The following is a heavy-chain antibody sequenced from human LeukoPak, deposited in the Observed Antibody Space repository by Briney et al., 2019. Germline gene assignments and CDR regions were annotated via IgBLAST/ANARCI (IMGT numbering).Heavy chain of an antibody. CDR2: IYYSGST. V-gene: IGHV4-39*01. CDR3: ARKSIPGIAVAGTPTWFDP. Sequence: PSETLSLTCTVSGGSISSSSYYWGWIRQPPGKGLEWIGSIYYSGSTYYNPSLKSRVTISVDTSKNQFSLKLSSVTAADTAVYYCARKSIPGIAVAGTPTWFDPWGQGTLVTVSS. CDR1: GGSISSSSYY. D-gene: IGHD6-19*01. J-gene: IGHJ5*02.